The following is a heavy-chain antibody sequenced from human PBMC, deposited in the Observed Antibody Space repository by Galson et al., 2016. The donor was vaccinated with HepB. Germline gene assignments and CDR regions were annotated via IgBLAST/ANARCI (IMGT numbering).Heavy chain of an antibody. CDR2: IYYSGST. CDR3: ARSEYYDFWSGYYGWFDP. CDR1: GGFINSGGDS. V-gene: IGHV4-31*03. J-gene: IGHJ5*02. Sequence: TLSLTCSVSGGFINSGGDSWHWIRQHPGKGLEWIGSIYYSGSTYYNPSLKSRVTISVDTSKNQFSLKLNSVTAADTAVYFCARSEYYDFWSGYYGWFDPWGQGTLVTVSS. D-gene: IGHD3-3*01.